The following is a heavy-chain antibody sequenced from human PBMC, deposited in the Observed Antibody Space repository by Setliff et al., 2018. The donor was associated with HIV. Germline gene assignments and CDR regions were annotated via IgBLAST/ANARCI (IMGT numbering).Heavy chain of an antibody. Sequence: SETLSLTCTVSGDSISRSSYYWGWIRQPPGKGLEWIGNIYYIGITNYYPSLESRVTISVDTSKNQFSLKLSSVTAADTAVYYCARVALRYFDWLFFPDYMDVWGKGTTVTVSS. CDR3: ARVALRYFDWLFFPDYMDV. V-gene: IGHV4-39*07. D-gene: IGHD3-9*01. CDR1: GDSISRSSYY. CDR2: IYYIGIT. J-gene: IGHJ6*03.